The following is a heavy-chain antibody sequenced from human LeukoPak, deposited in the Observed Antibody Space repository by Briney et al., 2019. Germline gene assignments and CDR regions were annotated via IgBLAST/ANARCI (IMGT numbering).Heavy chain of an antibody. CDR2: INPSGGTT. CDR1: GYTFSIYY. J-gene: IGHJ4*02. D-gene: IGHD1-26*01. Sequence: ASVKVSCKASGYTFSIYYMHWVRQAPGQGLEWMGMINPSGGTTAYAQTFQGRVTMTRDMSTSTVYMDLRSLSSEDTAVYYCARDVSGADLRYFDYWGQGTLVTVSS. V-gene: IGHV1-46*01. CDR3: ARDVSGADLRYFDY.